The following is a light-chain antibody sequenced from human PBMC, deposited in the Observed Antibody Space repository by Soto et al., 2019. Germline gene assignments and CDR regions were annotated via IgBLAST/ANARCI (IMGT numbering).Light chain of an antibody. CDR3: QQYDHLPRT. CDR2: AAS. J-gene: IGKJ4*02. Sequence: AIRMTHSPSSLSASTGDRATITCLASQAINNYLVWFQQKPGKAPKVLIYAASTLLSGVPSRFSGSGAGTDFTFTISSLQAEDIAAYYCQQYDHLPRTFGGGTKVDIK. V-gene: IGKV1-8*01. CDR1: QAINNY.